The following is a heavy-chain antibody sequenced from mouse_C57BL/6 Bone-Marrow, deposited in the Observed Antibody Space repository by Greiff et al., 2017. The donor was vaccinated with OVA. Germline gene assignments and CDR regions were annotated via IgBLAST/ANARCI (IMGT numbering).Heavy chain of an antibody. V-gene: IGHV1-39*01. D-gene: IGHD2-2*01. CDR1: GYSFTDYN. J-gene: IGHJ4*01. CDR3: GGRMVTTHYAMDY. CDR2: INPNYGTT. Sequence: EVQLQQSGPELVKPGASVKISCKASGYSFTDYNMNWVKQSNGKSLEWIGVINPNYGTTSYNQKFKGKATLTVDQSSSTAYMQLNSLTSEDSAVYYCGGRMVTTHYAMDYWGQGTSVTVSS.